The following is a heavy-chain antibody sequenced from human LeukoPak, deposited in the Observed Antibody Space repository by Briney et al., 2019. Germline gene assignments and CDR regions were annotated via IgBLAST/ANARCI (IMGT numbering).Heavy chain of an antibody. D-gene: IGHD3-3*01. Sequence: PSETLSLTCTVSGGSISSYYWSWIRQPPGKGLEWIGYIYYSGGTNYNPSLKSRVTISVDTSKNQFSLKLSSVTAADTAVYYCARVFLEWDYYFDYWGQGTLVTVSS. V-gene: IGHV4-59*01. J-gene: IGHJ4*02. CDR1: GGSISSYY. CDR2: IYYSGGT. CDR3: ARVFLEWDYYFDY.